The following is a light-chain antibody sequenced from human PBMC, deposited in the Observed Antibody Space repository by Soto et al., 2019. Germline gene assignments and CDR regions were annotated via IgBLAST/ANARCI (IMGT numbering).Light chain of an antibody. J-gene: IGKJ2*01. Sequence: DIVMTQSPDSLAVSLGERATINCKSSQSILYSSNNKNYLAWYQEKPGQPPKLLIYWASTRESGVPDRFSGAGSETDFTLTISSLQAEDAAVYYCQQYYGPPHTFGQGTKLEIK. V-gene: IGKV4-1*01. CDR1: QSILYSSNNKNY. CDR2: WAS. CDR3: QQYYGPPHT.